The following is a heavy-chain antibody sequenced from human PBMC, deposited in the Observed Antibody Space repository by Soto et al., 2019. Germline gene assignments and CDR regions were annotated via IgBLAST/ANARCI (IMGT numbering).Heavy chain of an antibody. D-gene: IGHD3-3*01. CDR2: IFPSGSA. V-gene: IGHV4-4*07. Sequence: SETLSLTCSVSGGSLSSYYWNWIRQPAGKGLEWIGRIFPSGSADYNPSLKSRVTMSVDTSKNQFSLKVSSVTAADTALYYCARDGGTETTSYFDYRGQGILVTVSS. J-gene: IGHJ4*02. CDR3: ARDGGTETTSYFDY. CDR1: GGSLSSYY.